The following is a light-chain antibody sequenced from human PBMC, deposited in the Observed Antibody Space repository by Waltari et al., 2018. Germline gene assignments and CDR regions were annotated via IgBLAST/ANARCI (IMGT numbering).Light chain of an antibody. J-gene: IGLJ2*01. CDR3: ATWDNSLREVV. Sequence: QSVLTQPPSVSAAPGQKVTISCSGSISTIGNYYVSWYHQLPGAAPRRLIYDNNKRPSGIPDRFSASKSGTSATLGITGLQIGDEADYYCATWDNSLREVVFGGGTKLTVL. V-gene: IGLV1-51*01. CDR1: ISTIGNYY. CDR2: DNN.